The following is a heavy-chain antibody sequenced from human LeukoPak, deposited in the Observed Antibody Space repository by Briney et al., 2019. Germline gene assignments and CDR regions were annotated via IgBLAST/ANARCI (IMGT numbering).Heavy chain of an antibody. J-gene: IGHJ2*01. V-gene: IGHV3-13*04. CDR3: ARDPRGGKYFDL. Sequence: GGSLILSCAASGFTFSSYDMHWVRQATGKGLEWVSAIGTAGDTYYPGSVKGRFTISRENAKNSLYLQMNSLRAGDTAVYYCARDPRGGKYFDLWGRGTLVTVSS. CDR2: IGTAGDT. D-gene: IGHD1-26*01. CDR1: GFTFSSYD.